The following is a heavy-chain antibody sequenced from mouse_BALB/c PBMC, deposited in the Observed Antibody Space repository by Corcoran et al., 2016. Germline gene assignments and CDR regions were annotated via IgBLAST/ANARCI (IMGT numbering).Heavy chain of an antibody. CDR3: ARKKSSPYYFDY. D-gene: IGHD1-1*01. Sequence: EVQLQQSGPELVKPGASVKISCKTSGYTFTEYTMHWVKQSHGKSLEWIGGINPNSGGTRHNQKFKGKAILTVDKYSSTAYIELRSLTSEDSAVFYCARKKSSPYYFDYWGQGTILTVSS. V-gene: IGHV1-18*01. CDR1: GYTFTEYT. CDR2: INPNSGGT. J-gene: IGHJ2*01.